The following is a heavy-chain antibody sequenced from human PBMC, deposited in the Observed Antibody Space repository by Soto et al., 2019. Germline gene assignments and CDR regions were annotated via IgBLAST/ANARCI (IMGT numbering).Heavy chain of an antibody. J-gene: IGHJ4*02. D-gene: IGHD2-21*02. CDR1: GFTFSSYG. V-gene: IGHV3-33*01. CDR2: IWYDGSNK. Sequence: QVQLVESGGGVVQPGRSLRLSCAASGFTFSSYGMHWVRQAPGKGLEWVAVIWYDGSNKYYADSVKGRFTISRDNSKNTQYLQMNSLRAEDTAVYYCARDSEHIVVVTAPDYWGQGTLVTVSS. CDR3: ARDSEHIVVVTAPDY.